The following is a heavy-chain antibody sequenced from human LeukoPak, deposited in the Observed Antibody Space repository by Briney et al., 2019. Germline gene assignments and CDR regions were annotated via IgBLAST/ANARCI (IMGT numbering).Heavy chain of an antibody. V-gene: IGHV3-23*01. CDR3: ALEASGYYYPFDY. D-gene: IGHD3-22*01. CDR1: GLTFSSYA. Sequence: GGSLRLSCAPSGLTFSSYAMSWVRQAPGKGLEWVSAISGSGGSTFHADSVKGRFTLSRHNSKNTLYVEINRVRVADTAVLHYALEASGYYYPFDYWGQGTLVIVSS. J-gene: IGHJ4*02. CDR2: ISGSGGST.